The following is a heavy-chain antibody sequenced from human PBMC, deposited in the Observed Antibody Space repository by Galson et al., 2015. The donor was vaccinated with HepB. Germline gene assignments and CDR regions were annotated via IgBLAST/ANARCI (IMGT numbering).Heavy chain of an antibody. CDR2: INASNGNT. V-gene: IGHV1-3*01. D-gene: IGHD3-3*01. CDR1: GYTFTSYV. CDR3: AGREGHFGVFFDY. Sequence: SVKVSCQASGYTFTSYVMHWVRQAPGQRLEWMGWINASNGNTKYSQQFQGRVTITRDTSASTAYMELSSLRSEDTAVYYCAGREGHFGVFFDYWGQGTLVTVSS. J-gene: IGHJ4*02.